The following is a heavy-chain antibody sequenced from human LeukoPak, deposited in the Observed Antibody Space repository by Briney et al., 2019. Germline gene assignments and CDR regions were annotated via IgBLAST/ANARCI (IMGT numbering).Heavy chain of an antibody. CDR3: ATRESSMARSH. D-gene: IGHD3-10*01. J-gene: IGHJ4*02. CDR2: INEDGSVQ. CDR1: GLIFRDYW. Sequence: PGGSPRLSCVGSGLIFRDYWMNWVRQVPGKGLEWVANINEDGSVQDYVDSVRGRFSISRDNARNSFYLQINNLRVEDTAVYYCATRESSMARSHWGQGTLVTVSS. V-gene: IGHV3-7*01.